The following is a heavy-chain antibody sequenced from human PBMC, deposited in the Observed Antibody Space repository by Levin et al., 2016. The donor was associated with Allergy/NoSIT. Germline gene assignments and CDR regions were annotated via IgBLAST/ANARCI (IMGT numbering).Heavy chain of an antibody. CDR2: IYWNDDE. CDR3: AHTYSSSWYRPTPYWYFDL. CDR1: GFSLSTGGVA. D-gene: IGHD6-13*01. V-gene: IGHV2-5*01. Sequence: SGPTLVKPTQNLTLTCIFSGFSLSTGGVAVGWIRQPPGKALEWLALIYWNDDERYSPSLKSRLTITRDSSKKQVVLTMTNMDPVDTATYYCAHTYSSSWYRPTPYWYFDLWGRGTLVTVSS. J-gene: IGHJ2*01.